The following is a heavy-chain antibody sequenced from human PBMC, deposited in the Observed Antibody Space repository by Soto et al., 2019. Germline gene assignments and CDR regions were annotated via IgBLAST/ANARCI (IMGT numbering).Heavy chain of an antibody. CDR1: GFTFSSYS. CDR3: ARDDCTNGVCYDSHYYYGMDV. V-gene: IGHV3-21*01. Sequence: GGSLRLSCAASGFTFSSYSMNWVRQAPGKXLEWVSSISSSSSYIYYADSVKGRFTISRDNAKNSLYLQMNSLRAEDTAVYYCARDDCTNGVCYDSHYYYGMDVWGQGTTVTVSS. J-gene: IGHJ6*02. D-gene: IGHD2-8*01. CDR2: ISSSSSYI.